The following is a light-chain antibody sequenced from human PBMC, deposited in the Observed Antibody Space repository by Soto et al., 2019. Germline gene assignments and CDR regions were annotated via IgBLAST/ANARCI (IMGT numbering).Light chain of an antibody. CDR1: SSNIGSKY. V-gene: IGLV1-47*01. CDR3: AAWDAGVSGPA. CDR2: RNN. Sequence: QSVLTQPPSASGTPGQRFTISCSGISSNIGSKYVYWYQQLPGTAPKLLMYRNNQRPSGVPDRFSGSKSGTSASLAISGLRSEDEADYYCAAWDAGVSGPAFGGGTKLTVL. J-gene: IGLJ2*01.